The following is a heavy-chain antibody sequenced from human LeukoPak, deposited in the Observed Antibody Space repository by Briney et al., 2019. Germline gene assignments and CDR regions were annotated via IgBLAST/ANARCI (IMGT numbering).Heavy chain of an antibody. CDR2: MYYSGGT. Sequence: PSETLSLTCTVSGGSISSSSYYWGWIRQPPGKGLEWIGSMYYSGGTYRNPSLKSRITISVDTSKSQFSLKLNSVTAADTAVYYCASHCSGGSCYSEYYYYYGMDVWGQGTTVTVSS. D-gene: IGHD2-15*01. CDR1: GGSISSSSYY. CDR3: ASHCSGGSCYSEYYYYYGMDV. J-gene: IGHJ6*02. V-gene: IGHV4-39*07.